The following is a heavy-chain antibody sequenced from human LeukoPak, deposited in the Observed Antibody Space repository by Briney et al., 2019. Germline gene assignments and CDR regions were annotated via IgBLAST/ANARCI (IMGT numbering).Heavy chain of an antibody. CDR1: GFTFSSYS. CDR3: ARDWPPDAFDI. Sequence: GGSLRLSCAASGFTFSSYSMNWVRQAPGKGLEWVSSISSSSSYIYYADSVKGRFTISRDNAKNSLYLQMNSLRAEDTAVYYCARDWPPDAFDIWGQGTMVTVSS. CDR2: ISSSSSYI. J-gene: IGHJ3*02. V-gene: IGHV3-21*01.